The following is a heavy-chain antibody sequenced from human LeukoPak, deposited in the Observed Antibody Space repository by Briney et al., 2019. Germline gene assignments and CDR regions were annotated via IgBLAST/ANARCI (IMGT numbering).Heavy chain of an antibody. CDR2: FDPEYGET. CDR1: GYTLTELS. V-gene: IGHV1-24*01. D-gene: IGHD4-11*01. Sequence: ASVKVSYKVSGYTLTELSMHWVRQAPGKGLEWMGGFDPEYGETIYAQKFQGRVTITEDTSTDTAYMELSSLRSEDTPVYYCATDHGVTLTTPSRSCWFDPWGQGTLVTVSS. J-gene: IGHJ5*02. CDR3: ATDHGVTLTTPSRSCWFDP.